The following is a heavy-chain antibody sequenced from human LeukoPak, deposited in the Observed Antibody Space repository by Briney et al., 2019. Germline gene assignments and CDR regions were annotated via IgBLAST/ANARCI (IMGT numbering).Heavy chain of an antibody. J-gene: IGHJ5*02. CDR2: IYSGGST. V-gene: IGHV3-53*01. CDR1: GFTVSSDY. CDR3: ARDYYGSAFDP. D-gene: IGHD3-10*01. Sequence: GGSLRLSCAASGFTVSSDYMSWVRQAPGKGLEWVSVIYSGGSTYYADSVKGRFTISRDNSKNTLYLQMNSLRAEDTAVYYCARDYYGSAFDPWGQGTLVTVSS.